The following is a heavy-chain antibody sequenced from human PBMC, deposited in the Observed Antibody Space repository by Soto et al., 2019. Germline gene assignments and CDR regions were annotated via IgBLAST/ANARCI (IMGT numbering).Heavy chain of an antibody. D-gene: IGHD6-6*01. CDR1: GGTFSSYA. J-gene: IGHJ5*02. CDR2: IIPIFGTA. V-gene: IGHV1-69*01. Sequence: QVQLVQSGAEVKKPGSSVKVPCKASGGTFSSYAISWVRQAPGQGLEWMGGIIPIFGTANYAQKFQGRVTITADESTSTAYMELSSLRAEDTAVYYCARVDSSSWGWFDPWGQGTLVTVSS. CDR3: ARVDSSSWGWFDP.